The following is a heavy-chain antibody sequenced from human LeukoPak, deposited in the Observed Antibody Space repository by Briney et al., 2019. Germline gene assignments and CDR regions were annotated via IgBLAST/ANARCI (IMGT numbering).Heavy chain of an antibody. CDR2: ISFDGTLA. D-gene: IGHD6-19*01. J-gene: IGHJ4*02. V-gene: IGHV3-30-3*01. CDR1: GFTFRNYA. Sequence: GGSLRLSCTASGFTFRNYAMHWVRQAPGKGLEWVAVISFDGTLAFYADSVRGRFTISRDNSKNTLYLQMNSLRAEDTAVYYCAKDQLSSGWYSDYWGQGTLVTVSS. CDR3: AKDQLSSGWYSDY.